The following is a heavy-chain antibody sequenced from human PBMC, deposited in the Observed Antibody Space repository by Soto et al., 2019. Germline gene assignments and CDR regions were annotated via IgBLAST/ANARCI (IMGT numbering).Heavy chain of an antibody. J-gene: IGHJ4*02. CDR1: GFTFSSYA. CDR3: ARRSSSWYFDY. D-gene: IGHD6-13*01. CDR2: ISGSDGST. V-gene: IGHV3-23*01. Sequence: EVQLLESGGGLVQPGGSLRLSCAASGFTFSSYAMNWVRQAPGKGLVWVSVISGSDGSTYYADSVKGRFTISRDNSKNTLKLQMNSLRAEDTAVYYCARRSSSWYFDYWGQGTLVTVSS.